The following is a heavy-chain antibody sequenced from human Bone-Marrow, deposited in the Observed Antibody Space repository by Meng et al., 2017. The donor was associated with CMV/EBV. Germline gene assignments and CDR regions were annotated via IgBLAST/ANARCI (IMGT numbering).Heavy chain of an antibody. V-gene: IGHV3-21*01. Sequence: GESLKISCAASGFTFSSYSMNWVRQAPGKGLEWVSSISTISSYIYYADSVKGRFTISRDNAKNSLYLQMNSLRAEDTAVYYCARDYDFWSGYQRTMVYYYGMDVWGQGTTVTVSS. CDR3: ARDYDFWSGYQRTMVYYYGMDV. J-gene: IGHJ6*02. CDR2: ISTISSYI. D-gene: IGHD3-3*01. CDR1: GFTFSSYS.